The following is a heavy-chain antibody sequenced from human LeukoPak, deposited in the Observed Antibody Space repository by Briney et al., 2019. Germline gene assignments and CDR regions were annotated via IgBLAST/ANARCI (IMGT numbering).Heavy chain of an antibody. CDR3: ARANGFGLIIT. D-gene: IGHD3-10*01. CDR2: MFHSGLT. V-gene: IGHV4-38-2*01. Sequence: PSETLSLTCAVSGYSISGFYYWGWIRQSPGKALEWIGSMFHSGLTYYNPSFKSRVTISLDTAKNQFSLKLSSVTAADTAVYYCARANGFGLIITWGQGTLVTVSS. CDR1: GYSISGFYY. J-gene: IGHJ4*02.